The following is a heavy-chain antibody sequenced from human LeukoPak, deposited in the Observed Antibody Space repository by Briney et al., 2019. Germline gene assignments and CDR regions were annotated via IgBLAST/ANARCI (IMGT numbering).Heavy chain of an antibody. CDR3: AKPLEKYTYGGNFDY. J-gene: IGHJ4*02. Sequence: GGSLRLSCEAPGFTFSSYAMSWVRQAPGKGLAWVSVISSSADSTYYADSVKGRFTISRDNSKNTLYLQMNNLRAEDTAVYYCAKPLEKYTYGGNFDYWGQGILVTVSS. CDR1: GFTFSSYA. D-gene: IGHD4-23*01. CDR2: ISSSADST. V-gene: IGHV3-23*01.